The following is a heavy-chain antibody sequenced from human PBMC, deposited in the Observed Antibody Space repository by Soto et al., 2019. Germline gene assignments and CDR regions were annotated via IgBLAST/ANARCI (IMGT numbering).Heavy chain of an antibody. Sequence: GGSLRLSCAASGFTFSSYGMHWVRQAPGKGLEWVAVIPYDGSNKYYADSVKGRFTISRDNSKNTLYLQMNSLRAEDTAVYYCAKDLMITFGGVIVPLDYWGQGTLVTVSS. V-gene: IGHV3-30*18. CDR1: GFTFSSYG. CDR3: AKDLMITFGGVIVPLDY. D-gene: IGHD3-16*02. J-gene: IGHJ4*02. CDR2: IPYDGSNK.